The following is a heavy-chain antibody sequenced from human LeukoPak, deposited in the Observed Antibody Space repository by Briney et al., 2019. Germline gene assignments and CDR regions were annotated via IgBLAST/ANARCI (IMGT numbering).Heavy chain of an antibody. CDR3: ARRDRWYSSGWYGYYVY. D-gene: IGHD6-19*01. CDR1: GLTFRSYG. CDR2: LRYEESNK. J-gene: IGHJ4*02. V-gene: IGHV3-33*01. Sequence: GGSLRLSFEAPGLTFRSYGMPWVRQAPGKGLEGVDVLRYEESNKFYADRVKGLFTLSRHYSENALYLQMNRLSSEDTAVYYCARRDRWYSSGWYGYYVYWGQRTRVSVPS.